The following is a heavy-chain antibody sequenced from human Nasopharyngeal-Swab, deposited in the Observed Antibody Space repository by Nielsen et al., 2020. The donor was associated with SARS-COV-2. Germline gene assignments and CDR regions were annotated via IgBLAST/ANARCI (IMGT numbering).Heavy chain of an antibody. CDR1: GFTFSSYA. D-gene: IGHD3-22*01. V-gene: IGHV3-30*04. Sequence: GESLKISCAASGFTFSSYAMHWVRQAPGKGLEWVAVISYDGSNKYYADSVKGQFTISRDNSKNTLYLQMNSLRAEDTAVYYCARTLGGYYYFDYWGQGTLVTVSS. CDR3: ARTLGGYYYFDY. J-gene: IGHJ4*02. CDR2: ISYDGSNK.